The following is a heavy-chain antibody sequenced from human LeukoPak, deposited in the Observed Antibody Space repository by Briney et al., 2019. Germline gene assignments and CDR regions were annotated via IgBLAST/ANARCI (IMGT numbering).Heavy chain of an antibody. CDR1: GFTVSNNY. D-gene: IGHD6-19*01. CDR3: ARGVRQWLPYYYMDV. V-gene: IGHV3-66*01. J-gene: IGHJ6*03. CDR2: INSGGDT. Sequence: GGSLRLSCAASGFTVSNNYMHWVRQAPGKGLEWVSLINSGGDTHSADSVKGRFTISRDNAKNTLYLQMNSLRAEDTAVYYCARGVRQWLPYYYMDVWGKGTTVTVSS.